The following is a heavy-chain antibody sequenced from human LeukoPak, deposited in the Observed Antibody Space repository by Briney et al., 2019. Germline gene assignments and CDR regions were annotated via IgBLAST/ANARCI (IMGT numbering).Heavy chain of an antibody. V-gene: IGHV3-11*01. CDR1: GFTFSDYY. J-gene: IGHJ4*02. D-gene: IGHD2-15*01. Sequence: GGSLRLSCAASGFTFSDYYMSWIRQAPGKGLEWVSYISSSGSTIYYADSVKGRFTISRDNAKNSLYLQMNSLRAEDTAVYYCARDRSCSSGSCYATHFDYWGQGTLVTVSS. CDR2: ISSSGSTI. CDR3: ARDRSCSSGSCYATHFDY.